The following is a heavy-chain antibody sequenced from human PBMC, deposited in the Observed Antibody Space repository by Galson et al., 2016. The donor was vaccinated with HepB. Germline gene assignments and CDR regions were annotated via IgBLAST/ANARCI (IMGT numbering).Heavy chain of an antibody. V-gene: IGHV3-66*01. CDR3: AREGVAAAGGRGYNWFDP. Sequence: SLRLSCAASGFTVSSNYMSWVRQAPGKGLEWVSVIYSGGSTYYADSVKGGFTISRDNSKNTLYLQMNSLRAEDTAVYYCAREGVAAAGGRGYNWFDPWGQGTLVTVSS. D-gene: IGHD6-13*01. J-gene: IGHJ5*02. CDR2: IYSGGST. CDR1: GFTVSSNY.